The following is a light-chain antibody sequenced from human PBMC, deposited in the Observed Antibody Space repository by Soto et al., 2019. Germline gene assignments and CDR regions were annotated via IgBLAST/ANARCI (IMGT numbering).Light chain of an antibody. CDR2: EVS. CDR3: CSYAGSATWV. J-gene: IGLJ3*02. V-gene: IGLV2-23*02. Sequence: QSVLTQPASVSGSPGQSITISCTGTSSDVGSYDLVSWYQQHSGKAPKLMIYEVSKRPSGVSDRFSGSKSGNTASLTISGPQTEDEADYYCCSYAGSATWVFGGGTKLTVL. CDR1: SSDVGSYDL.